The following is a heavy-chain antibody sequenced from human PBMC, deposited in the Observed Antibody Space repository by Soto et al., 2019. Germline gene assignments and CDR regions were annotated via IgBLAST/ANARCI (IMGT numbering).Heavy chain of an antibody. J-gene: IGHJ5*02. V-gene: IGHV2-5*02. CDR2: IYWDDDK. Sequence: QITLKESGPTLVKPTQTLTLTCTFSGFSLSTSGVAVGWIRQPPGKALEWLALIYWDDDKRYSPSLKSRPTITKATSKNQVVLTMTHMDPVDTATYYCAHRPPERGLATFDPWGQGTLVTVSS. D-gene: IGHD1-1*01. CDR1: GFSLSTSGVA. CDR3: AHRPPERGLATFDP.